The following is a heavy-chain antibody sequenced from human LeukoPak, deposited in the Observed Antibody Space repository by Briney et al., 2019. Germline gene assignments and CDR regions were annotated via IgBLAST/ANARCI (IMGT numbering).Heavy chain of an antibody. CDR1: GGSISSYY. V-gene: IGHV4-59*01. D-gene: IGHD3-22*01. CDR2: IYYSGST. CDR3: ARDRPYDSSGYYGAVGWGYYYYGMDV. J-gene: IGHJ6*02. Sequence: SETLSLTCTVSGGSISSYYWSWIRQPPGKGLEWIGYIYYSGSTNYNPSLKSRVTISVDTSKNQFSLKLSSVTAADTAVYYCARDRPYDSSGYYGAVGWGYYYYGMDVWGQGTTVTAPS.